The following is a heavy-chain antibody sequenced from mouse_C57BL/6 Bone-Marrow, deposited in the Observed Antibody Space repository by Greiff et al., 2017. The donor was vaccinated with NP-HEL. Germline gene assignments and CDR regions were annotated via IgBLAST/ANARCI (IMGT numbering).Heavy chain of an antibody. CDR2: INPNNGGT. V-gene: IGHV1-22*01. D-gene: IGHD2-3*01. CDR3: APYDGYYGGYFDY. Sequence: EVQLQESGPELVKPGASVKMSCKASGYTFTDYNMHWVKQSHGKSLEWIGYINPNNGGTSYNQKFKGKATLTVNKSSSTAYMELRSLTSEDSAVYYCAPYDGYYGGYFDYWGQGTTLTVSS. J-gene: IGHJ2*01. CDR1: GYTFTDYN.